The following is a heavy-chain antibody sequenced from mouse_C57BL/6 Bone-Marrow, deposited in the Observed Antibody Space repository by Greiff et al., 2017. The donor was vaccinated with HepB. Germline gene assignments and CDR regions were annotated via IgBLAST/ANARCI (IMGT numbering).Heavy chain of an antibody. CDR3: ARRILRFAY. Sequence: EVQLVESGGDLVKPGGSLKLSCAASGFTFSSYGMSWVRQTPDKRLEWVATIGSGGSYTYYPDSVKGRFTISRDNAKNTLYLQMSSLKSEDTAMYYCARRILRFAYWGQGTLVTVSA. D-gene: IGHD1-1*01. CDR1: GFTFSSYG. V-gene: IGHV5-6*01. CDR2: IGSGGSYT. J-gene: IGHJ3*01.